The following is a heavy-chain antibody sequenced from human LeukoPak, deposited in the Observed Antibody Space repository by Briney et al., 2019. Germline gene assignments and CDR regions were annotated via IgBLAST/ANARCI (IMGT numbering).Heavy chain of an antibody. CDR2: INPSGGST. J-gene: IGHJ4*02. Sequence: GASVTVSCKVSGYTLTELPMHWVRQAPGQGLEWMGIINPSGGSTSYAQKFQGRVTMTRDTSSSTVYMELSSLRSEDMAVYYCARDYLKVVVAGTAPSAGHMDYWGQGTLVTVSS. D-gene: IGHD2-15*01. CDR1: GYTLTELP. V-gene: IGHV1-46*01. CDR3: ARDYLKVVVAGTAPSAGHMDY.